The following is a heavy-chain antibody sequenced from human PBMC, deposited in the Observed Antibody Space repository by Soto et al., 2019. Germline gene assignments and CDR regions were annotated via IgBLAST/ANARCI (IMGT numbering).Heavy chain of an antibody. D-gene: IGHD3-16*01. CDR2: IIPIFGTA. Sequence: QVQLVQSGAEVKKPGSSVKVSCKASGGTFSSYAISWVRQAPGQGLEWMGGIIPIFGTANYAQKFQGRVTITADESTSTGYGELSRRRSEYRAVCYCSRRMIDYYYGMDGWGQGTTVTVSS. J-gene: IGHJ6*02. CDR1: GGTFSSYA. V-gene: IGHV1-69*12. CDR3: SRRMIDYYYGMDG.